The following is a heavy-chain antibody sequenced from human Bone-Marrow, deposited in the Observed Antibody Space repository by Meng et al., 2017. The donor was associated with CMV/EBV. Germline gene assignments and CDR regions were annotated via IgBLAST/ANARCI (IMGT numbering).Heavy chain of an antibody. V-gene: IGHV3-48*04. J-gene: IGHJ6*02. CDR1: GFTFSSYS. Sequence: GESLKISCAASGFTFSSYSMNWVRQAPGKELEWVSYISSSSSTIYYADSVKGRFTISRDNAKNSLYLQMNSLRAEDTAVYYCARALDILTGYFPYYYYYGMDAWGQGTTVTVSS. CDR2: ISSSSSTI. D-gene: IGHD3-9*01. CDR3: ARALDILTGYFPYYYYYGMDA.